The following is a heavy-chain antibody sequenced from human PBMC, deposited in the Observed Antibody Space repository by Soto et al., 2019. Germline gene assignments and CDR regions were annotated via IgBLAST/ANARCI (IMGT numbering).Heavy chain of an antibody. CDR2: IYYSGST. V-gene: IGHV4-59*01. CDR3: ARVNGGSCDY. J-gene: IGHJ4*02. CDR1: GGSISSFY. Sequence: QVQLQESGPGLVKPSETLSLTCTVSGGSISSFYWSWIRQPPGKGLEWIGNIYYSGSTNYNPSLKSRVTISVDTSKNQSALKMSSVTAADTAVYYCARVNGGSCDYWGQGTLVTVST. D-gene: IGHD1-26*01.